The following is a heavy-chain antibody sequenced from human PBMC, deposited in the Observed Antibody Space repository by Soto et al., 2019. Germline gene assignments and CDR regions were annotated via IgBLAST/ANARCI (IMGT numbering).Heavy chain of an antibody. D-gene: IGHD2-15*01. CDR1: GGSISSYY. J-gene: IGHJ4*02. V-gene: IGHV4-59*01. CDR3: ARDPGGRYDY. Sequence: QVQLQESGPGLVKPSETLSLTCTVSGGSISSYYWNWIRQPPGKGLEWIGYIYFRGSTNYNPSLKSRVTISVDTPKNQFSLKLSSVTAADTAVYYCARDPGGRYDYWGQGTLVTVSS. CDR2: IYFRGST.